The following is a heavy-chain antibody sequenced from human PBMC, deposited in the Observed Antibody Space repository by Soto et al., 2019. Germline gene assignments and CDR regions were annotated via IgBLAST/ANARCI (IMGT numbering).Heavy chain of an antibody. CDR2: ISSSSSTI. CDR3: ARDPDYYDSSGYYPEYFQH. J-gene: IGHJ1*01. Sequence: GGSLRLSCAASGFTFSSYSMNWVRQAPGKGLEWVSYISSSSSTIYYADSVKGRFTISRDNAKNSLYLQMNSLRDEDTAVYYCARDPDYYDSSGYYPEYFQHWGQGTLVTVPS. CDR1: GFTFSSYS. V-gene: IGHV3-48*02. D-gene: IGHD3-22*01.